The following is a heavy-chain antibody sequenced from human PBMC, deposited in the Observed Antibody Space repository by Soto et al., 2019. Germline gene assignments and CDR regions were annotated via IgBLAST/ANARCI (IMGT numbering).Heavy chain of an antibody. CDR2: ISAYNGNT. CDR3: ARDQGDYSNYFDY. V-gene: IGHV1-18*01. Sequence: ASVKVSCKTSGYTFTSYGINWVRQAPGQGLEWMGWISAYNGNTNYAQKLQGRVTMTTDTSTSTAYMELSSLRSEDTAVYYCARDQGDYSNYFDYWGQGTLVTVSS. D-gene: IGHD4-4*01. CDR1: GYTFTSYG. J-gene: IGHJ4*02.